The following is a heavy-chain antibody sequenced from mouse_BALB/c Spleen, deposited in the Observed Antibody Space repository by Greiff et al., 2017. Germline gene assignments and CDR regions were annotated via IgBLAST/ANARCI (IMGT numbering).Heavy chain of an antibody. Sequence: VKLQESGAELVRPGVSVKISCKGSGYTFTDYAMHWVKQSHAKSLEWIGVISTYYGDASYNQKFKGKATMTVDKSSSTAYMELARLTSEDSAIYYCARSRRDYGSSAWFAYWGQGTLVTVSA. CDR2: ISTYYGDA. D-gene: IGHD1-1*01. CDR1: GYTFTDYA. V-gene: IGHV1S137*01. CDR3: ARSRRDYGSSAWFAY. J-gene: IGHJ3*01.